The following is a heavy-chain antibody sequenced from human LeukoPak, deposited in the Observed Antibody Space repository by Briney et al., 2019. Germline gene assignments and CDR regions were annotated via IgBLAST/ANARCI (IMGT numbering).Heavy chain of an antibody. V-gene: IGHV3-7*01. CDR2: IKQDGSEK. Sequence: GGSLRLSRVASGFLFSNYWMSWVRQAPGKGLEWVANIKQDGSEKYYVDSVKGRFTITRDNAKNSLYLQMNSLRAEDTAVYSCAREGGYGDYEFDYWGQGTLVTVSS. D-gene: IGHD4-17*01. CDR3: AREGGYGDYEFDY. J-gene: IGHJ4*02. CDR1: GFLFSNYW.